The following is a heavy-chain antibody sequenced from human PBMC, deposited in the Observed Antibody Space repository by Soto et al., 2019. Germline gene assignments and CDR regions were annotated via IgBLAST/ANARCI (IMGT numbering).Heavy chain of an antibody. CDR3: ATGVRYQLAGGPKGHYYYGMDV. D-gene: IGHD6-6*01. Sequence: PSETLSLTCTVSGGSISSYYWSWIRQPPGKGLEWIGYIYYSGSTNYNPSLKSRVTISVDTSKNQFSLKLSSVTAADTAVYYCATGVRYQLAGGPKGHYYYGMDVWGQGTTVTVSS. J-gene: IGHJ6*02. CDR1: GGSISSYY. V-gene: IGHV4-59*01. CDR2: IYYSGST.